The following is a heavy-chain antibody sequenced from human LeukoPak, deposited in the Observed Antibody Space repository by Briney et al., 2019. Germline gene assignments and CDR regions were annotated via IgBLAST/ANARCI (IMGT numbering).Heavy chain of an antibody. CDR3: AITAYASGSYSIDY. CDR1: GYTFATYW. D-gene: IGHD3-10*01. V-gene: IGHV5-51*01. Sequence: GESLKISCKGSGYTFATYWIDWVRQMPGKGLEWMGNIYPGDSNTKYSPSFQGQVTISADRSINTAYLQWSSLKASDTAMYYCAITAYASGSYSIDYWGQGTLVTISS. J-gene: IGHJ4*02. CDR2: IYPGDSNT.